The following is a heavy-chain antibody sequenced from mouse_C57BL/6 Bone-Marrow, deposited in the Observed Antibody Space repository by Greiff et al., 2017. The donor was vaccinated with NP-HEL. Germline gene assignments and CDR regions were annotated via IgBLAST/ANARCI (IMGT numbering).Heavy chain of an antibody. D-gene: IGHD1-1*01. J-gene: IGHJ3*01. V-gene: IGHV5-16*01. CDR3: ARDDYVSPFAN. CDR1: GFTFSDYY. Sequence: EVMLVESEGGLVQPGSSMKLSCTASGFTFSDYYMAWVRQVPEKGLEWVANINYDGSSTYYLASLKSRFIISRDNAKNILYLQMRSLKSEDTATYYCARDDYVSPFANRGQVTLVTVSA. CDR2: INYDGSST.